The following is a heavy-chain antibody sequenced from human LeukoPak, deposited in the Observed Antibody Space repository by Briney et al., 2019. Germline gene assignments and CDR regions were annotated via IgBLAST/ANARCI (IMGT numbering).Heavy chain of an antibody. J-gene: IGHJ6*03. CDR1: GFTFSSYG. D-gene: IGHD6-13*01. V-gene: IGHV3-30*02. CDR3: AKGYTAGGGYYYYYMDV. CDR2: IRYDGSNK. Sequence: GGSLRLSCAASGFTFSSYGMHWVRQAPGKGLEWVAFIRYDGSNKYYADSVKGRFTISRDNSKNTLYLQMNSLRAEDTAVYYCAKGYTAGGGYYYYYMDVWGKGTTVTVSS.